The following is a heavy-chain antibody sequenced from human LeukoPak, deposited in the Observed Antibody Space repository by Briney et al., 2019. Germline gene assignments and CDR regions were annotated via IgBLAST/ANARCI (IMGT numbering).Heavy chain of an antibody. CDR1: GFTFSSYA. V-gene: IGHV3-30*04. CDR2: ISYDGSNK. D-gene: IGHD2-15*01. J-gene: IGHJ4*02. CDR3: ARAVVVVAATLNY. Sequence: GGSLRLSCAASGFTFSSYAMHWVRQAPGKGLEWVAVISYDGSNKYYADSVKGRFTISRDNSKNTLYLQMNSLRAEGTAVYYCARAVVVVAATLNYWGQGTLVTVSS.